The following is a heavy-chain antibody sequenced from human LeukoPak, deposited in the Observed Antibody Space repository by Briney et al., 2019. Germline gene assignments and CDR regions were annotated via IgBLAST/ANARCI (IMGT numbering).Heavy chain of an antibody. D-gene: IGHD6-6*01. CDR3: VRGASSIAALNPFWYFDL. V-gene: IGHV1-46*01. CDR2: INPSGGST. Sequence: ASVTVSCKASGYTFTSYYMHWVRQRPGQGLEWMEIINPSGGSTSYAQKFQGRVTMTRDTSTNTVYMELSSLRSEDTAVFYCVRGASSIAALNPFWYFDLWGRGTLVTVSS. CDR1: GYTFTSYY. J-gene: IGHJ2*01.